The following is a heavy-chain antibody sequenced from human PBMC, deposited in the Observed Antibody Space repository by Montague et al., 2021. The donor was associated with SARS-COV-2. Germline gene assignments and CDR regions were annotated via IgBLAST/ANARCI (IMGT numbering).Heavy chain of an antibody. CDR1: GGAISTNSFH. V-gene: IGHV4-39*01. Sequence: SETLSLTCTVSGGAISTNSFHWGWVRQSPGKGLEWIATIYFSGSAYYNPSLKSRVSISIDTSKNKFSLRLTSVTAADTAVYYSARRGGGEVFARFMYRYFDVWSRGSLVTVSS. J-gene: IGHJ2*01. CDR2: IYFSGSA. CDR3: ARRGGGEVFARFMYRYFDV. D-gene: IGHD2-21*01.